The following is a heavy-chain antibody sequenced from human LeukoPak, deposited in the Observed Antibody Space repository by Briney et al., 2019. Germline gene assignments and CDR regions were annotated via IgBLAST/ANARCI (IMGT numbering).Heavy chain of an antibody. CDR2: MNPNSGNT. J-gene: IGHJ4*02. V-gene: IGHV1-8*01. Sequence: GASVKVSCKASGYTFTSYDINWVRQATGQGLEWMGWMNPNSGNTGYAQKFQGRVTMTRNTSISTAYMELSSLRSEDTAVYYCAREAIGCSSTSCYYDYWGQGTLVTVSS. CDR3: AREAIGCSSTSCYYDY. D-gene: IGHD2-2*01. CDR1: GYTFTSYD.